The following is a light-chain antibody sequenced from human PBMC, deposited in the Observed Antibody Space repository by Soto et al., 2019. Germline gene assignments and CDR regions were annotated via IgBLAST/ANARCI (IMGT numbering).Light chain of an antibody. Sequence: EVVMTQSPSALSVSPVERSTLSCMASESVSSNLAWYQQRPGQAPRLVIYGASTRATGIPARFSGGGSGTDFTLTISRLEPEDFAVYYCQQFSSYPLTFGGGTKVDIK. CDR1: ESVSSN. J-gene: IGKJ4*01. CDR3: QQFSSYPLT. V-gene: IGKV3-15*01. CDR2: GAS.